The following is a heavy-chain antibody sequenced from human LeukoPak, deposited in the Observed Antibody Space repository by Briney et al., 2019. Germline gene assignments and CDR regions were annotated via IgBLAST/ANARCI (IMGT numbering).Heavy chain of an antibody. D-gene: IGHD6-19*01. V-gene: IGHV3-64D*06. CDR2: ISGNGGST. CDR1: GFTFDTFV. Sequence: GGSLRLSCAASGFTFDTFVMHWVRQAPGKGLEYVSGISGNGGSTYNADFVKGRFTISRDNSMNTLFLQMTSLRAEDTAVYYCVNQISGWVYWGQGTLVTVSS. J-gene: IGHJ4*02. CDR3: VNQISGWVY.